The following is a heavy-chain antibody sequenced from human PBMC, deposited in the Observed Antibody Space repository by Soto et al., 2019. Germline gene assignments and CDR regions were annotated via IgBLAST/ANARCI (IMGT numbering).Heavy chain of an antibody. CDR3: ARRRGLNGQCSLFIYSYYSSYGMDV. CDR1: GGSISSYY. V-gene: IGHV4-59*12. D-gene: IGHD5-18*01. CDR2: IYYSGST. Sequence: SETLSLTCTVSGGSISSYYWSWIRQPPGKGLEWIGYIYYSGSTNYNPSLKSRVTISVDTSKNQFSLKLSSVTAADTAVYYCARRRGLNGQCSLFIYSYYSSYGMDVSCQALTVT. J-gene: IGHJ6*02.